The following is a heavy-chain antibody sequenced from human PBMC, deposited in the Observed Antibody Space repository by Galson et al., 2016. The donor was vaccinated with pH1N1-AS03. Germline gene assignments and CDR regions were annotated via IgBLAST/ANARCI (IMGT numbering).Heavy chain of an antibody. CDR2: IKPDGGDK. CDR1: GSTFNSYW. Sequence: SLRLSCAASGSTFNSYWITWVRQAPGKGLEWVANIKPDGGDKYYVDSVKGRFTISRDNAKNSLYLQMNSLRVEDTAVYYCARDLNWDNAWGQGTLVTVSS. V-gene: IGHV3-7*01. CDR3: ARDLNWDNA. J-gene: IGHJ5*02.